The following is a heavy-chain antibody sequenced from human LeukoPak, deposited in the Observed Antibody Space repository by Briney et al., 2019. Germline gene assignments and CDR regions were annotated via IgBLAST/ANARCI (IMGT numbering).Heavy chain of an antibody. CDR3: AKRDSSGSNYFAY. J-gene: IGHJ4*02. D-gene: IGHD6-19*01. CDR1: GFTFAGCA. CDR2: FGRSGAGT. Sequence: SGGSLRLSCAASGFTFAGCAVSWVRQAPGKGLEWVSTFGRSGAGTFYADSVKGRFTISRDNSKDTLYLQMNSLRAEDTAVYYCAKRDSSGSNYFAYWGQGALVTVSS. V-gene: IGHV3-23*01.